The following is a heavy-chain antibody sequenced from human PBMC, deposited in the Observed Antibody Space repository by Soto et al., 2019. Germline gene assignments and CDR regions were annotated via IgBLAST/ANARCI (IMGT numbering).Heavy chain of an antibody. CDR3: ARVCIPEVYYYYYMDV. Sequence: SETLSHTCTVPGGSISSGGYYWSWIRQHPGKGLEWIGYIYYSGSTYYNPSLKSRVTISVDTSKNQFSLKLSSVTAADTAVYYCARVCIPEVYYYYYMDVWGKGTTVTVSS. J-gene: IGHJ6*03. CDR2: IYYSGST. D-gene: IGHD2-8*01. V-gene: IGHV4-31*03. CDR1: GGSISSGGYY.